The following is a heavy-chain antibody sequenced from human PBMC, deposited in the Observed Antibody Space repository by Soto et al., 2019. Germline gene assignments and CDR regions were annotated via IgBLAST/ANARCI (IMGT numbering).Heavy chain of an antibody. J-gene: IGHJ5*02. V-gene: IGHV3-30-3*01. CDR2: ISYDGSNK. Sequence: QVQLVESGGGVVQPGRSVRLSCAASGFTFSSYAMHWVRQAPGKGLEWVAVISYDGSNKYYADSVKGRFTISRDNSKNTLYLQMNSLRAEYTAVYYCARSSTWGQGTLVTVSS. CDR3: ARSST. CDR1: GFTFSSYA.